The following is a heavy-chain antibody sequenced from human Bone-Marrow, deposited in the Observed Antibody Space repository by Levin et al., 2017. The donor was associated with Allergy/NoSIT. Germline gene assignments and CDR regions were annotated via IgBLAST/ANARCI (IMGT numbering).Heavy chain of an antibody. J-gene: IGHJ5*02. Sequence: GESLKISCKASGDMLPNDWIAWVRQMPGKGLEWMGIIHPGDSDTIYSPSFQGQVTFSVDKSISTTYLHWSSLRASDTAMYYCARHRMIRKVGWFDPWGQGTLVTVSS. V-gene: IGHV5-51*01. CDR2: IHPGDSDT. CDR3: ARHRMIRKVGWFDP. CDR1: GDMLPNDW. D-gene: IGHD3-16*01.